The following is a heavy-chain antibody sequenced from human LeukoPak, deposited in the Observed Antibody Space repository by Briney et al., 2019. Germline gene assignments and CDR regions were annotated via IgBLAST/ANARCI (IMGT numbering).Heavy chain of an antibody. D-gene: IGHD2-21*02. J-gene: IGHJ5*02. CDR3: ARAAYCGGDCYSDWFDP. Sequence: ASVKVSCKASGYTFTGYYMHWVRQAPGQGLEWMGWINPNSGGTNYAQKFQGRVTMTRDTSISTAYMELSRLRSDDMAVYYCARAAYCGGDCYSDWFDPWGQGTLVTVSS. CDR2: INPNSGGT. CDR1: GYTFTGYY. V-gene: IGHV1-2*02.